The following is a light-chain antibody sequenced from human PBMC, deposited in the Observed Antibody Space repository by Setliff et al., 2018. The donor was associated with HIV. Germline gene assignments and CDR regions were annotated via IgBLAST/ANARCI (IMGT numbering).Light chain of an antibody. CDR2: GNS. V-gene: IGLV1-40*01. J-gene: IGLJ1*01. Sequence: SCTGSSSNIGAGYDVHWYQQLPGTAPKLLIYGNSNRPSGVPDRFSGSKSGTSASLAITGLQAEDEADYYCQSYDSSLSGSYVFGTGTKVTVL. CDR1: SSNIGAGYD. CDR3: QSYDSSLSGSYV.